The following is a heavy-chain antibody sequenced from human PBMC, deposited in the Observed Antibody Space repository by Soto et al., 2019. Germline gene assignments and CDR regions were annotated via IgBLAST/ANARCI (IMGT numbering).Heavy chain of an antibody. Sequence: GGSLRHSCAASGFTFDDYAMHWVRQATGKGLEWVSGISWNSGSIGYADSVKGRFTISRDNAKNSLYLQMNSLRAEDTALYYCAKDIHTGYYYYGMDVWGQGTTVTVSS. J-gene: IGHJ6*02. CDR2: ISWNSGSI. V-gene: IGHV3-9*01. CDR1: GFTFDDYA. CDR3: AKDIHTGYYYYGMDV. D-gene: IGHD2-2*02.